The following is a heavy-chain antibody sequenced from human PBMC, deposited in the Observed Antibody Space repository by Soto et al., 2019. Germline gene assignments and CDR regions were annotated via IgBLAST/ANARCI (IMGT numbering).Heavy chain of an antibody. CDR1: GFTFSSYA. J-gene: IGHJ4*02. CDR2: ISYDGSNK. V-gene: IGHV3-30-3*01. D-gene: IGHD3-10*01. Sequence: QVQLVESGGGVVQPGRSLRLSCAASGFTFSSYAMHWVRQAPGKGLEWVAVISYDGSNKYYADSVKGRFTISRDNSKNTLYLQMNSLRAEDTAVYYCVRDRVSMVRGVSRFDYWGQGTLVTVSS. CDR3: VRDRVSMVRGVSRFDY.